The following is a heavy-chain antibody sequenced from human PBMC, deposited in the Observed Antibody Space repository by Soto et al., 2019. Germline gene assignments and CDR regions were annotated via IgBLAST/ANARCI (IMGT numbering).Heavy chain of an antibody. J-gene: IGHJ4*02. CDR1: GFTFSSYG. D-gene: IGHD6-19*01. Sequence: QVQLVESGGGVVQPGRSLRHSCAASGFTFSSYGMHWVRQAPGKGLEWVAFIWYDGSNKYYTDSVKGRFTISRDNTKNTVLLQISTLTADDTDLYYCARGASAVAASLEYCAQRPLVSVSS. CDR2: IWYDGSNK. CDR3: ARGASAVAASLEY. V-gene: IGHV3-33*01.